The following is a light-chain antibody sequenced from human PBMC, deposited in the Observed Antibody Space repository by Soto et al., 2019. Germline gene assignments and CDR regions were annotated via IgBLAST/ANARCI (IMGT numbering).Light chain of an antibody. V-gene: IGKV1-39*01. Sequence: DIQVTQSPSSLSAAVGDSVTLSCQTSQRVDSYIHWYQHQSGKPPKLLIYAACTVQDGVPSRFSGCGSGTAFSLIITGLQPGDSANYYFQQNYTSFATFGQGTKV. J-gene: IGKJ1*01. CDR1: QRVDSY. CDR2: AAC. CDR3: QQNYTSFAT.